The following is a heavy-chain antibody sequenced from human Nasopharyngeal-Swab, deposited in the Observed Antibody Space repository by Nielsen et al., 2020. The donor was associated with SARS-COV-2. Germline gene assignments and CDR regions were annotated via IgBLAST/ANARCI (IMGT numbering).Heavy chain of an antibody. D-gene: IGHD2-2*01. Sequence: WIRQPPGKGLEWVSAISGSGGSTYYADSVKGRFTISRDNAKNSLYLQMNSLRAEDTAVYYCARGDCSSTSCYFYFQHWGQGTLVTVSS. CDR2: ISGSGGST. CDR3: ARGDCSSTSCYFYFQH. J-gene: IGHJ1*01. V-gene: IGHV3-23*01.